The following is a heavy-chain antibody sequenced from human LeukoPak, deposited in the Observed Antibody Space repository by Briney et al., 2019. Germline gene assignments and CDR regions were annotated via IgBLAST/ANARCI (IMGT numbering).Heavy chain of an antibody. V-gene: IGHV3-23*01. CDR3: AKGSYYDSSGSFYFDY. D-gene: IGHD3-22*01. CDR1: GCTFSSYA. CDR2: ISGSGDNT. Sequence: AGGSLRLSCAASGCTFSSYAMSWVRQAPGKGLEWVSGISGSGDNTYYADSVKGRFTISRDNSKNTLYVQVNSLGTEDTAAYYCAKGSYYDSSGSFYFDYWGQGTLVTVSS. J-gene: IGHJ4*02.